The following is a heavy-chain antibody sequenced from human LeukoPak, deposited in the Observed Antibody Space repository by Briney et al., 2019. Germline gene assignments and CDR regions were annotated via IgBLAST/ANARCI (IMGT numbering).Heavy chain of an antibody. CDR2: IKQDGREK. V-gene: IGHV3-7*01. Sequence: GGSLRLSSAASGFTLSGYWMSWVSQAPGEGLEWVANIKQDGREKYYVHSVKGRFTISRDTAKNSHYLQMNSLRAEDTAVYYCAIGGDSSSWLYDAFDIWGQGTMVTVSS. J-gene: IGHJ3*02. D-gene: IGHD6-13*01. CDR3: AIGGDSSSWLYDAFDI. CDR1: GFTLSGYW.